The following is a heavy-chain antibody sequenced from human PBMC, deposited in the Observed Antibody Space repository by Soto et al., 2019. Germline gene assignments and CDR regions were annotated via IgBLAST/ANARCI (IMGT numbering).Heavy chain of an antibody. Sequence: QVQLVQSGAEVKKPGSSVKVSCKASGGTFSSYAISWVRQAPGQGLEWMGGIIPIFGTANYAQKFQGRVTITADESTSTAYMELSSLRSEDTAVYYCARDEGMVTVPYYYHGMDVWGQGTTVTVSS. D-gene: IGHD5-18*01. CDR3: ARDEGMVTVPYYYHGMDV. J-gene: IGHJ6*02. CDR2: IIPIFGTA. V-gene: IGHV1-69*01. CDR1: GGTFSSYA.